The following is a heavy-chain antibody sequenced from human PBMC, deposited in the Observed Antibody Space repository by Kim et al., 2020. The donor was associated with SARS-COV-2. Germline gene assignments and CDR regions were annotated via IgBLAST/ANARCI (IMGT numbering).Heavy chain of an antibody. Sequence: TDYADSGKGRLTISRDNSKNTLYLQMNSLRAEDTAVYYCAKTPALGRFDYWGQGTLVTVSS. CDR2: T. CDR3: AKTPALGRFDY. J-gene: IGHJ4*02. V-gene: IGHV3-23*01. D-gene: IGHD3-16*01.